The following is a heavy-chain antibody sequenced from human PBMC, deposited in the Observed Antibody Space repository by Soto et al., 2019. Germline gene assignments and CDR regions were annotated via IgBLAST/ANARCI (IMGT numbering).Heavy chain of an antibody. J-gene: IGHJ4*02. D-gene: IGHD5-12*01. Sequence: GGSLRLSCAASRFTFSSYAMCWVRQAPGKGLEWVSSISVSGDSTYYADSVKGRFTISRDNSKNTAYLQMNSLKTEDTAVYYCSKRDHGYDPFHYWGQGTLVTVSS. CDR1: RFTFSSYA. CDR3: SKRDHGYDPFHY. CDR2: ISVSGDST. V-gene: IGHV3-23*01.